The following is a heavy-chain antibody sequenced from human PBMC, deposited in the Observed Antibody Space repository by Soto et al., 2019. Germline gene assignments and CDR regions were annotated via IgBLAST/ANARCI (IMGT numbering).Heavy chain of an antibody. J-gene: IGHJ4*02. V-gene: IGHV1-18*01. CDR3: ARDRYNRGSVDY. CDR1: GYTFTDYG. D-gene: IGHD1-1*01. Sequence: QVQLVQSGAEVKKPGASVKVSCKASGYTFTDYGITWVRQAPGQGLQWMGWINSYNGVTNNAHSFQGRVSMTTDTSTSTAYLELSSLRSDDTAVYYCARDRYNRGSVDYWGQGSLVTVSS. CDR2: INSYNGVT.